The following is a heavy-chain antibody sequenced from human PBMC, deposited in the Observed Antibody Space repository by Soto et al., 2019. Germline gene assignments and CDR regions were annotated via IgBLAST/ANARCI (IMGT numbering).Heavy chain of an antibody. CDR2: ISSSGSTI. V-gene: IGHV3-48*03. CDR1: GFTFSSYE. D-gene: IGHD4-4*01. CDR3: ARELHGGMDV. Sequence: EVQLVESGGGLVQPGWSLRLSCAASGFTFSSYEMNWVRQAPGKGLEWVSYISSSGSTIYYADSVKGRFTISRDNAKNSLYLQMNSLRAEDTAVYYCARELHGGMDVWGQGTTVTVSS. J-gene: IGHJ6*02.